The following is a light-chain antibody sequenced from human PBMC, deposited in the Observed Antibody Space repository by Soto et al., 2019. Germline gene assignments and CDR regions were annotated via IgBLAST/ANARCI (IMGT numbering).Light chain of an antibody. CDR2: ADT. CDR3: QSYDSSLSGLYV. Sequence: QSVLTQPPSVSGAPGQRITISCTGSSSNIGAGHDVHWYRQLPGTAPKLLIFADTKRPSGVPDRFSGSKSGTSASLAITGLQAEDEADCYCQSYDSSLSGLYVFGTGTKVTVL. V-gene: IGLV1-40*01. J-gene: IGLJ1*01. CDR1: SSNIGAGHD.